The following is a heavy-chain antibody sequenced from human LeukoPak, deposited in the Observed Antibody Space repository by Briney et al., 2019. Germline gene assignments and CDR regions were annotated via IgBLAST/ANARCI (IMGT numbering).Heavy chain of an antibody. Sequence: ASVKVSCKASGYTFTNYYIHWVRQAPGQGLEWMGIITPSSSSTTYAQKFQGRVTMTRDTSTSTVYMELSSLRSEDTAVYYCARSSMIVVVIRDIFDYWGQETLVTVSS. D-gene: IGHD3-22*01. J-gene: IGHJ4*02. CDR2: ITPSSSST. CDR3: ARSSMIVVVIRDIFDY. CDR1: GYTFTNYY. V-gene: IGHV1-46*01.